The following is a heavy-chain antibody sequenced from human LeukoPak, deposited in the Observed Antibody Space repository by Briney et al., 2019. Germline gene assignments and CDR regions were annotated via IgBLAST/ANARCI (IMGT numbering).Heavy chain of an antibody. Sequence: GGSLRLSCAASEFTFSSYAMSWVRQAPGKGLEWVSAISDSGGSTYYADSVKGRFTISRDNSKNTVYLQMNSLRAEDTAVYYCAKDRRACSSSSCYYRFDYWGLGTLVTVSS. CDR2: ISDSGGST. J-gene: IGHJ4*02. D-gene: IGHD2-2*01. V-gene: IGHV3-23*01. CDR3: AKDRRACSSSSCYYRFDY. CDR1: EFTFSSYA.